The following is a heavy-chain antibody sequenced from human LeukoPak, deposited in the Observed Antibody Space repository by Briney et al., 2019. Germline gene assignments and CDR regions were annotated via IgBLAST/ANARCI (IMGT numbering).Heavy chain of an antibody. CDR2: IWYDGSNK. Sequence: PGRSLRLSCAASGFTFSSYGMHWVRQAPGKGLEWVAVIWYDGSNKYYADSVKGRFTISRDNSKNTLYLQMNSLRAEDTAVYYCARDRYSSGWYGPYYWGQGTLVTVSS. CDR3: ARDRYSSGWYGPYY. J-gene: IGHJ4*02. D-gene: IGHD6-19*01. CDR1: GFTFSSYG. V-gene: IGHV3-33*01.